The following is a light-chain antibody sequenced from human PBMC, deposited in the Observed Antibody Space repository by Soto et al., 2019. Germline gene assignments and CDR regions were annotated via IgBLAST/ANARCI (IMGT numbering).Light chain of an antibody. J-gene: IGLJ3*02. Sequence: QSALTQPASVSGSPGQSITISCTGTSSDVGGYNYVSWYQQHPGKAPKLMIYEVIKRSSGVPDRFSGSKSGNTASLTVSGLQAEDEADYYCSSYGGNNYVLFGGGTKVTVL. CDR1: SSDVGGYNY. V-gene: IGLV2-8*01. CDR2: EVI. CDR3: SSYGGNNYVL.